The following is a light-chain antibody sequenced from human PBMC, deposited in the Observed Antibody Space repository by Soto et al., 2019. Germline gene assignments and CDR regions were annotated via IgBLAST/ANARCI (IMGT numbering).Light chain of an antibody. CDR3: QQYNSS. CDR1: QSISNW. J-gene: IGKJ1*01. CDR2: KAS. Sequence: DIQMTQSPSTLSASVGDRVTITCRASQSISNWLAWYQQKPGKAPKLLIYKASTLESGVPSRFSGSGSGTAFTLTISSLQPDDFATYYCQQYNSSFGQGTKVEIK. V-gene: IGKV1-5*03.